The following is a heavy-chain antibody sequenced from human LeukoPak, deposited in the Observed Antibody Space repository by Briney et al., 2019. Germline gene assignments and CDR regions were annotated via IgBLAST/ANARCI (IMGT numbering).Heavy chain of an antibody. Sequence: GGSLRLSCAVSGFTFSSYSMNWVRQAPGKGLEWVSSISSSSSYIYYADSVKGRFTISRDNAKNSLYLQMNSLRAEDTAVYYCARDPSGDTYYDFWSGYYTGGGGIDYWGQGTLVTVSS. CDR2: ISSSSSYI. J-gene: IGHJ4*02. V-gene: IGHV3-21*01. CDR3: ARDPSGDTYYDFWSGYYTGGGGIDY. CDR1: GFTFSSYS. D-gene: IGHD3-3*01.